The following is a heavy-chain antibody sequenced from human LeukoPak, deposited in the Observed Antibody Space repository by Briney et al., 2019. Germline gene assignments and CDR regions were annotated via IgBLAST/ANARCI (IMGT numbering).Heavy chain of an antibody. Sequence: PGGSLRLSCAASGFTLSSYWMHWVRQAPGKGLVWVSRIKSDGRTNYADSVKGRFTISRDNAKNTVSLQMNSLRAEDTGVYYCARAPSEIGGYYPEYFRHWGKGTLVIVPS. J-gene: IGHJ1*01. CDR3: ARAPSEIGGYYPEYFRH. D-gene: IGHD3-22*01. CDR1: GFTLSSYW. CDR2: IKSDGRT. V-gene: IGHV3-74*01.